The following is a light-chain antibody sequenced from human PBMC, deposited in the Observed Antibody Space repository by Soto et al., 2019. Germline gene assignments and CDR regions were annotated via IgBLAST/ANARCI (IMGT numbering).Light chain of an antibody. Sequence: DIQMTQSPSTLSASVGDRVTITCRASQSISSWLAWYQQKPGKAPKVLIYKASNLQSGVPARFSGSGSGTDFTLTISSLQPDDFATYYCQQSNSYPPTFGQGTTVDIK. CDR3: QQSNSYPPT. J-gene: IGKJ1*01. CDR2: KAS. CDR1: QSISSW. V-gene: IGKV1-5*03.